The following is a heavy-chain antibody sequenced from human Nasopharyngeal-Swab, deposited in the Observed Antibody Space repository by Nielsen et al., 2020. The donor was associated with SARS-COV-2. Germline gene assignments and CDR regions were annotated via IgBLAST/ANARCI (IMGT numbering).Heavy chain of an antibody. Sequence: GGSLRLSCAASGFTFRSYWMHWVRQVPGKGLVWVSRNNNDGSSTYYADSVKGRFTISRDNAKNTLYLQMNSLRAEDTGVYYCARGSSADSGWGYYWGQGTLVTVSS. V-gene: IGHV3-74*01. J-gene: IGHJ4*02. CDR2: NNNDGSST. D-gene: IGHD2-15*01. CDR3: ARGSSADSGWGYY. CDR1: GFTFRSYW.